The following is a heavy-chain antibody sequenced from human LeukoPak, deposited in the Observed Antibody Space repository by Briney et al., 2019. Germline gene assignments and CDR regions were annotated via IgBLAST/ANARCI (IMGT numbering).Heavy chain of an antibody. D-gene: IGHD5-12*01. CDR3: ARPSGYIGTPPTY. CDR2: INTNTGNP. CDR1: GGTFSSYA. Sequence: ASVKVSCKASGGTFSSYAISWVRQAPGQGLEWMGWINTNTGNPTYAQGFTGRFVFSLDTSVSTAYLQISNLKAEDTAVYYCARPSGYIGTPPTYWGQGTLVTVSS. J-gene: IGHJ4*02. V-gene: IGHV7-4-1*02.